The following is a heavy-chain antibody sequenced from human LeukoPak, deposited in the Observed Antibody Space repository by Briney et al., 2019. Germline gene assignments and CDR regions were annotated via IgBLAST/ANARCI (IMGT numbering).Heavy chain of an antibody. J-gene: IGHJ5*02. CDR1: EFTFSVYW. V-gene: IGHV3-74*01. D-gene: IGHD4-23*01. CDR2: ISGDGAST. CDR3: ARDNSPGWFDP. Sequence: GSLRLSCAASEFTFSVYWMHWVRQAPGKGLVWVPRISGDGASTSYADSVKGRFTISRDNAKNTVYLQMNSLRAEDTALYYCARDNSPGWFDPWGQGTLVTVSS.